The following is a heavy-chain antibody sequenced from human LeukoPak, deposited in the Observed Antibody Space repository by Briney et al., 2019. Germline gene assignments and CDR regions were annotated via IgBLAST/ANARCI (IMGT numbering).Heavy chain of an antibody. Sequence: GGSLRLSCAASGFTFSSYAMSWVRQAPGKGLEWVSAISGSGGSTYYADSVKGRFTISRDNSKNTLYLQMNSLRAEDTAVCYCAKNELLIIGAFDIWGQGTMVTVSS. CDR2: ISGSGGST. CDR1: GFTFSSYA. D-gene: IGHD3-10*01. J-gene: IGHJ3*02. CDR3: AKNELLIIGAFDI. V-gene: IGHV3-23*01.